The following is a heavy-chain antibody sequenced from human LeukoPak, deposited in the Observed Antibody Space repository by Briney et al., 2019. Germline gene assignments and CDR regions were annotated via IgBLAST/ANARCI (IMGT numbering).Heavy chain of an antibody. D-gene: IGHD1-26*01. CDR3: ARDLSTTKYYLDY. V-gene: IGHV4-34*01. J-gene: IGHJ4*02. Sequence: SETLSLTCAVYGGSFSGYYWSWIRQPPGKGLEWIGEINHSGSTNYNPSLKSRVTISVDTSKNQFSLKLSSVTAADTAVYYCARDLSTTKYYLDYWGQGTLVTVSS. CDR1: GGSFSGYY. CDR2: INHSGST.